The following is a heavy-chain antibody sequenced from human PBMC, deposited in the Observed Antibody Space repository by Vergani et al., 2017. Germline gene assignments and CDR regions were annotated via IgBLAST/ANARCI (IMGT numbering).Heavy chain of an antibody. Sequence: QVQLVESGGGVVQPGRSLRLSCAASGFTFSSYGMHWVRQAPGKGLEWVAVISYDGSNKYYADSVKGRFTISRDNSKNTRYLQMNSLRAEDTAVYYCAKDIGIVATMRGYYYYYGMDVWGQGTTVTVSS. J-gene: IGHJ6*02. V-gene: IGHV3-30*18. CDR2: ISYDGSNK. D-gene: IGHD5-12*01. CDR1: GFTFSSYG. CDR3: AKDIGIVATMRGYYYYYGMDV.